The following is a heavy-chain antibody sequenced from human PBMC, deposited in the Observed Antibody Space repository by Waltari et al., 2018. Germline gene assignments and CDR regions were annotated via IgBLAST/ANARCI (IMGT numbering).Heavy chain of an antibody. V-gene: IGHV1-2*02. D-gene: IGHD3-10*02. CDR3: ARAYVKWFDP. CDR2: NDPKSGDT. CDR1: GYTLTGQY. Sequence: QVQLVQSGAEVKKPGASLKVSCKASGYTLTGQYLHWVRQAPGEGLEWMGWNDPKSGDTKYEQKFQGRVTRTRDTSINTAYMELSRLRSDDTAVYYCARAYVKWFDPWGQGSLVIVSS. J-gene: IGHJ5*02.